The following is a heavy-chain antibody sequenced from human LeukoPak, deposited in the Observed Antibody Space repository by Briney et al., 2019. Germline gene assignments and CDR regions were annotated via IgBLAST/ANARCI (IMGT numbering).Heavy chain of an antibody. J-gene: IGHJ5*02. V-gene: IGHV4-4*07. Sequence: PSETLSLTCTVSDGSISSYYWSWIRQPAGKGLEWIGRIYSSGNTNCNPSLKSRVTMSVDTSKNQFSLKLSSVTAADTAVYYCARRRIAAAGRWFDPWGQGTLVTVSS. CDR3: ARRRIAAAGRWFDP. D-gene: IGHD6-13*01. CDR2: IYSSGNT. CDR1: DGSISSYY.